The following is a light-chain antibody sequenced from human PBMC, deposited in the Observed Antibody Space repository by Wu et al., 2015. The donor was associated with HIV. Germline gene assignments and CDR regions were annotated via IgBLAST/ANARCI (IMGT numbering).Light chain of an antibody. CDR2: KAS. V-gene: IGKV1-5*03. CDR3: QQYNSNSHS. J-gene: IGKJ2*03. Sequence: DVQMTQSPSTLSASVGDRVTITCRVSQSISSWLAWYQQKPGKAPKVLIYKASSLEGGVPSRFSGSGSGTEFTLTISSLLPDDFATYYCQQYNSNSHSFGQGTKLEIK. CDR1: QSISSW.